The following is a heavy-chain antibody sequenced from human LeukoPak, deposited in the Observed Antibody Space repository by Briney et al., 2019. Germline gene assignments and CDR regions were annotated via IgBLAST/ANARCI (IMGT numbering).Heavy chain of an antibody. CDR2: IKSKTDGRTT. CDR3: TTFAAGTTF. J-gene: IGHJ4*02. V-gene: IGHV3-15*01. D-gene: IGHD6-19*01. Sequence: GGSLRLSCAASGFTFSNAWMSWVRQAPGKGLEWVGRIKSKTDGRTTDYAAPVKGRFTISRDDSKNTLYLQMNSLKTEDTAVYYCTTFAAGTTFWGQGTLVTVSS. CDR1: GFTFSNAW.